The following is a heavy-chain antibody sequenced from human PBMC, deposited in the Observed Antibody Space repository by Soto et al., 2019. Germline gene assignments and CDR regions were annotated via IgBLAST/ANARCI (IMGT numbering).Heavy chain of an antibody. V-gene: IGHV3-23*01. Sequence: EVQLLESGGGLVQPGGSLRLSCAASGFTFSAYAMSWSRQAPGKGLEWVSAIGGSGGSTYYADSVKGRFTISRDNSKNTLYLQMNSLRAEDTAVYYCAYSSTPFDYWGQGTLVTVSS. J-gene: IGHJ4*02. D-gene: IGHD6-13*01. CDR1: GFTFSAYA. CDR3: AYSSTPFDY. CDR2: IGGSGGST.